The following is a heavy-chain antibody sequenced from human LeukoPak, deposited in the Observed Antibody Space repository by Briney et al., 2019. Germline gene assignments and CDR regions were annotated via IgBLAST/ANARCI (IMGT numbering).Heavy chain of an antibody. V-gene: IGHV3-23*01. CDR1: GFTFSSYG. Sequence: GGSLRLSCAASGFTFSSYGMSWVRQAPGKGLEWVSAISGSGGSTYYADSVKGRFTISRDNSKNTLYLQMNSLRAEDTAVYYCAKDRKDDWYFDLWGRGTLVTVSS. CDR3: AKDRKDDWYFDL. D-gene: IGHD2-15*01. CDR2: ISGSGGST. J-gene: IGHJ2*01.